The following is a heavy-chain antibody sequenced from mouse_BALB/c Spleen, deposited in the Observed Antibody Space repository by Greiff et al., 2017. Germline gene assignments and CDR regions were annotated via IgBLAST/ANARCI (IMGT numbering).Heavy chain of an antibody. CDR3: AKAYYGDYYYAMDY. Sequence: EVQRVESGGGLVKPGGSLKLSCAASGFTFSDYYMYWVRQTPEKRLEWVATISDGGSYTYYPDSVKGRFTISRDNAKNNLYLQMSSLKSEDTAMYYCAKAYYGDYYYAMDYWGQGTSVTVSS. D-gene: IGHD2-13*01. CDR2: ISDGGSYT. V-gene: IGHV5-4*02. CDR1: GFTFSDYY. J-gene: IGHJ4*01.